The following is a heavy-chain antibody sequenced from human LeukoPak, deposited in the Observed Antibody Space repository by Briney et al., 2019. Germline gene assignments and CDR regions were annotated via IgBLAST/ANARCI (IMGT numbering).Heavy chain of an antibody. J-gene: IGHJ4*02. CDR1: GFTLSNYH. CDR2: VSSSSTYI. Sequence: GGSLRLSCAASGFTLSNYHMSWVRQAPGQGLEWVSSVSSSSTYISYADSVKGRFTISRDNAKNSLYLQMSSLRTEDTAVYWCARGPHYYDGSGHSYFDFWGQGILVIVSS. D-gene: IGHD3-22*01. V-gene: IGHV3-21*01. CDR3: ARGPHYYDGSGHSYFDF.